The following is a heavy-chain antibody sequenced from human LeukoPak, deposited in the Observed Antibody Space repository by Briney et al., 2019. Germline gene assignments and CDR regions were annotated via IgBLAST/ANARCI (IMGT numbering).Heavy chain of an antibody. D-gene: IGHD1-14*01. Sequence: GGSLRLSCAASGFTVITNDMTWVRQALGKGLEWVSVLYSDGNTKYADSVQGRFTISRDNSKNTLYLEMNSLSPDDTAVYYCARGVEPLAANTLAYRGQGTLVTVSS. J-gene: IGHJ4*02. CDR3: ARGVEPLAANTLAY. V-gene: IGHV3-53*01. CDR2: LYSDGNT. CDR1: GFTVITND.